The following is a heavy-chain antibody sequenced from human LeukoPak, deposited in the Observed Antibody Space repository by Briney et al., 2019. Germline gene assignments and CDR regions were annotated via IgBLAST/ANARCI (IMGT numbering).Heavy chain of an antibody. J-gene: IGHJ6*04. Sequence: GGSLRLSCAASGFTFSSYGMHWVRQAPGKGLEWVAVIWYDGSNKYYADSVKGRFTIPRDNSKNTLYLQMNSLRAEDTAVYYCARVTGDYAIMDVWGKGTTVTVSS. CDR1: GFTFSSYG. CDR2: IWYDGSNK. V-gene: IGHV3-33*01. CDR3: ARVTGDYAIMDV. D-gene: IGHD4-17*01.